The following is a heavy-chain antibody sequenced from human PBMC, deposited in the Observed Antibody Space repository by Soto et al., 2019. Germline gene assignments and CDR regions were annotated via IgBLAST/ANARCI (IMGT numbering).Heavy chain of an antibody. V-gene: IGHV4-31*03. Sequence: SETLSLTCTVSGGSINSRGYYWTWIRQHPGKGLEWIGNIYYSGSIHFNPSLKSRLTMLVDTSENQFSLKLTSVTAADTAVYYRDRQSESNGYFYGWFDPWGQGTLVTVSS. J-gene: IGHJ5*02. D-gene: IGHD3-22*01. CDR2: IYYSGSI. CDR1: GGSINSRGYY. CDR3: DRQSESNGYFYGWFDP.